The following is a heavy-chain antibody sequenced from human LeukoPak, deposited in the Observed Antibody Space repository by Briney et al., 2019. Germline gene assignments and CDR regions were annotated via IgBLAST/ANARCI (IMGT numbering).Heavy chain of an antibody. V-gene: IGHV4-39*01. CDR2: IFYSGGT. CDR3: ARPGEGSGYSSSRIDY. CDR1: GGSISSSSYY. D-gene: IGHD6-13*01. Sequence: PSETLSLTCTVSGGSISSSSYYWGWIRQPPGKGLEWIGSIFYSGGTYYNPSLKSRVTISVDTSKNQFSLKLTSVTAADTAVYYCARPGEGSGYSSSRIDYWGQGTLVTVSS. J-gene: IGHJ4*02.